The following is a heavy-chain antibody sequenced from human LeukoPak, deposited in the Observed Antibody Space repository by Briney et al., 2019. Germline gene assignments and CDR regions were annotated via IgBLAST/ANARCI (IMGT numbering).Heavy chain of an antibody. D-gene: IGHD1-26*01. CDR2: ISGSGGST. J-gene: IGHJ4*02. CDR3: AKLWRGSHPRYFDH. Sequence: PGGSLRLSCAAFGFTFSSYAMSWVRQAPGKGMEWVSAISGSGGSTYYADSVKGRFTISRDNSKNTLYLQMNSLRAEDTAVYYCAKLWRGSHPRYFDHWGQGTLVTVSS. CDR1: GFTFSSYA. V-gene: IGHV3-23*01.